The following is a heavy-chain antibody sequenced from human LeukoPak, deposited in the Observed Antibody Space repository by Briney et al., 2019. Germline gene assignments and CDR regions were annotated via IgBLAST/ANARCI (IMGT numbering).Heavy chain of an antibody. CDR1: GGSFSGYY. Sequence: SETLSLTCAVYGGSFSGYYWSWIRQPPGKGLEWIGEINHSGSTNYNPSLKSRVTISVDTSKNQFSLKLSSVTAADTAVYYCARREIHSSSPKIHWGQGTLVTVSS. CDR3: ARREIHSSSPKIH. CDR2: INHSGST. J-gene: IGHJ4*02. V-gene: IGHV4-34*01. D-gene: IGHD6-13*01.